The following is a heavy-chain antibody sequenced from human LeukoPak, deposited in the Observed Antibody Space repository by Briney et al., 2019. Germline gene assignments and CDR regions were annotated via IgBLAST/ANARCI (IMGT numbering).Heavy chain of an antibody. D-gene: IGHD6-13*01. J-gene: IGHJ4*02. Sequence: ASVKVSCKVSGTTFMSNDISWVRQATGQGLEWMGWMNPNNGNTGYAPKFQGRVTMTRNTSITTAYMELSSLTSEDTAVYYCARGGNIGAVPTAWGQGTLVTVSS. CDR2: MNPNNGNT. V-gene: IGHV1-8*01. CDR3: ARGGNIGAVPTA. CDR1: GTTFMSND.